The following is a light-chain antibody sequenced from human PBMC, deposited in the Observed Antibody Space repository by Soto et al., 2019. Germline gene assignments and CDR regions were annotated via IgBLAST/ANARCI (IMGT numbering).Light chain of an antibody. Sequence: EIVLTQSPGTLSLSPGERATLSCRASQSVSSSYLAWYQQKPGQAPRLLIYGASSRATGIQDRFSDSGSGTVFTLTISSLEPEYFAVYYGQNYGSSYFSVGGAPMAEIK. CDR2: GAS. CDR1: QSVSSSY. CDR3: QNYGSSYFS. V-gene: IGKV3-20*01. J-gene: IGKJ4*01.